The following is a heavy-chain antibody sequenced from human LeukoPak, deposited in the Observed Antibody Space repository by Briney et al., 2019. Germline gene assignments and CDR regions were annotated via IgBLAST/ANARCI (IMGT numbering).Heavy chain of an antibody. D-gene: IGHD3-3*01. CDR3: ARALIEEEYNDFWSGYYTPYYFDY. J-gene: IGHJ4*02. Sequence: GGSLRLSCAASGFTVSSNYMSWVRQAPGKGLEWVSVIYSGGSTYYADSVKGRFTISRHNSKNTLYLQMNSLRAEDTAVYYCARALIEEEYNDFWSGYYTPYYFDYWGQGTLVTVSS. CDR1: GFTVSSNY. CDR2: IYSGGST. V-gene: IGHV3-53*04.